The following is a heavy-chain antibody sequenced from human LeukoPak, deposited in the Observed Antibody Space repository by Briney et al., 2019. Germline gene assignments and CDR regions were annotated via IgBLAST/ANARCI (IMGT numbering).Heavy chain of an antibody. V-gene: IGHV1-18*01. CDR2: ISAYNGNT. Sequence: ASVKVSCKASGYTFTSYGISWVRQAPGQGLEWMGWISAYNGNTNYAQKLQGRVTMTTDTSTSTAYMELRSLRSDDTAVYYCARDHYDFWSGYYSSTYYYYMDVWGKGTTVTVSS. CDR1: GYTFTSYG. CDR3: ARDHYDFWSGYYSSTYYYYMDV. J-gene: IGHJ6*03. D-gene: IGHD3-3*01.